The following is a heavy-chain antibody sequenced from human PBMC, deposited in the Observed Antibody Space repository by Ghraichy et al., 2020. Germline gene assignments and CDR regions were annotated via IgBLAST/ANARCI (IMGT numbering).Heavy chain of an antibody. CDR2: MNPNSGNT. CDR1: GYTFTRHD. D-gene: IGHD2-21*02. Sequence: ASVKVSCKASGYTFTRHDVNWVRQAPGQGLEWMGWMNPNSGNTAYAQKFLGRLTLTRNTSVTTAYLDLSSLTSEDTAVYYCASGGDYYSMDFWGQGTLLTVSS. CDR3: ASGGDYYSMDF. V-gene: IGHV1-8*01. J-gene: IGHJ4*02.